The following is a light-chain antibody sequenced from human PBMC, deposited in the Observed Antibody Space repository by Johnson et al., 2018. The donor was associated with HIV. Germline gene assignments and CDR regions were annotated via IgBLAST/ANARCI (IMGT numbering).Light chain of an antibody. V-gene: IGLV1-51*01. CDR3: GTWDSSLSAGV. Sequence: TQPPSVSAAPGQKVTISCSGSSSNIGNNYVSWYQQLPGTAPKLLIYDNNKRPSGIPDRFSGSKSGTSATLGITALQTGDEADYYCGTWDSSLSAGVFGTGTKVTVL. CDR1: SSNIGNNY. CDR2: DNN. J-gene: IGLJ1*01.